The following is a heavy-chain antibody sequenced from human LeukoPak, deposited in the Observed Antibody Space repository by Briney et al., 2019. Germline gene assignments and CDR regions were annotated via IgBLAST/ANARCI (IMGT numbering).Heavy chain of an antibody. Sequence: PGGSLRLSCAASGFTFSSYWMSWVRQAPGKGLEWVANIKQDGSEKYYVDSVKGRFTISRDNAKNSLYLQMNSLRAEDTAVYYCARDFQPRYCSSSSCSPAWGQGTTVTVSS. CDR3: ARDFQPRYCSSSSCSPA. CDR2: IKQDGSEK. V-gene: IGHV3-7*01. CDR1: GFTFSSYW. D-gene: IGHD2-2*01. J-gene: IGHJ6*02.